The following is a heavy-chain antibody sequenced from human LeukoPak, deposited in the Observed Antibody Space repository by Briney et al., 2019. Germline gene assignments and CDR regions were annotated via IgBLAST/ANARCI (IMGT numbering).Heavy chain of an antibody. CDR1: GFTFSSYG. CDR3: ASLVVVAAGGRFRDV. V-gene: IGHV3-30*02. D-gene: IGHD2-15*01. Sequence: GGSLRLSCAASGFTFSSYGMHWVRQAPGKGLEWVAFIRYDGSNKYYADSVKGRFTISRDNSKNTLYLQMNSLRAEDTAVYYCASLVVVAAGGRFRDVWGKGTTVTVSS. J-gene: IGHJ6*04. CDR2: IRYDGSNK.